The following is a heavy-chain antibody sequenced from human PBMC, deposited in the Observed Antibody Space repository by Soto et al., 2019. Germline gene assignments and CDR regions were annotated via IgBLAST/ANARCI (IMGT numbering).Heavy chain of an antibody. CDR3: AKDSSSFYVYYYYGMDV. Sequence: GGSLRLSCAASGFTFSSYAMSWVRQAPGKGLEWVSAISGSGGSTYYADSVKGRFTISRDNSKNTLYLQMNSLRAEDTAVYHCAKDSSSFYVYYYYGMDVWGQGTTVTVSS. D-gene: IGHD6-6*01. V-gene: IGHV3-23*01. J-gene: IGHJ6*02. CDR1: GFTFSSYA. CDR2: ISGSGGST.